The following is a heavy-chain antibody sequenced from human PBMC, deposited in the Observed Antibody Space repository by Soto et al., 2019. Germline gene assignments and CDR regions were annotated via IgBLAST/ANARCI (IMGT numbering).Heavy chain of an antibody. CDR2: IYPGDSDT. J-gene: IGHJ5*02. CDR3: ARGWSGYSSSSVYWFDP. CDR1: GYSFTSYW. V-gene: IGHV5-51*01. D-gene: IGHD6-6*01. Sequence: GESLKLSCKGSGYSFTSYWIGWVRQMPVKGLEWMGIIYPGDSDTRYSPSCQGQVTISADKSISTAYLQWSSLKASDTAMYYCARGWSGYSSSSVYWFDPWGQGTLVTVSS.